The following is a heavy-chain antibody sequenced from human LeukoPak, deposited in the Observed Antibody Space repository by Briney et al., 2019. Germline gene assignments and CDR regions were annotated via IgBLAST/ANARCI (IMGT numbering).Heavy chain of an antibody. CDR1: GGSISSGDYY. CDR3: ARDHMVRANQSSYYYYGMDV. CDR2: IYYSGST. D-gene: IGHD3-10*01. V-gene: IGHV4-30-4*01. J-gene: IGHJ6*02. Sequence: ASETLSLTCTVSGGSISSGDYYWSRIRQPPGKGLEWIGYIYYSGSTYYNPSLKSRVTMSVDTSKNQFSLKLSSVTAADTAVYYCARDHMVRANQSSYYYYGMDVWGQGTTVTVSS.